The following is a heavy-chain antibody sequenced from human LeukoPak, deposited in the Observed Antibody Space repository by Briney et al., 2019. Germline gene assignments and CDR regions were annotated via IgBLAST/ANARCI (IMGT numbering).Heavy chain of an antibody. CDR2: INHSGST. J-gene: IGHJ4*02. CDR3: AVQEDSLYFSY. D-gene: IGHD3-16*01. Sequence: SETLSLTCAVYGGSFSGYYWSWIRQPPGKGLEWIGEINHSGSTNYNPSLKSRVTTSVDTSKNQFSLKLSSVTAADTAVYYCAVQEDSLYFSYWGQGTLVTVSS. CDR1: GGSFSGYY. V-gene: IGHV4-34*01.